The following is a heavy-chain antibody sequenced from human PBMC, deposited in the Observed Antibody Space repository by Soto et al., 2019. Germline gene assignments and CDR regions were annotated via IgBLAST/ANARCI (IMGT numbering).Heavy chain of an antibody. V-gene: IGHV4-31*03. CDR3: ARSYGSGNYYGVPSNWFDP. CDR1: GGSLRSGTYY. Sequence: QVQLQESGPGLVKPSQTLSLTCTVSGGSLRSGTYYWSWIRQHPGKGLEWFGYIYHSGSTYYNPSLEGRFTISLDTFKNRFSLKLSCVSAADTVVYYGARSYGSGNYYGVPSNWFDPWGQGTLVTVSS. CDR2: IYHSGST. D-gene: IGHD3-10*01. J-gene: IGHJ5*02.